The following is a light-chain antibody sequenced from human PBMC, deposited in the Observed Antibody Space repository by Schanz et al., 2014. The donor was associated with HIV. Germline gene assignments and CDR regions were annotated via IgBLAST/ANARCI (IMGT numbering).Light chain of an antibody. V-gene: IGLV1-51*01. J-gene: IGLJ3*02. CDR1: AFNVGQNY. CDR2: GTH. CDR3: GAWDTSLSARV. Sequence: QSVLTQPPSVSAAPGQRVTISCSGSAFNVGQNYVSWYQQLPGTAPKLLIYGTHDRLSEIPDRFSGSKTGTSATLGITGLQTGDEADYFCGAWDTSLSARVFGGGTKLTVL.